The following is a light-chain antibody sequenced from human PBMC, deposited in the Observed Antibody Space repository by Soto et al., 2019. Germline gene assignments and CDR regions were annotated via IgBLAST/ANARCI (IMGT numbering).Light chain of an antibody. Sequence: EVVLTQSPGTLSLSPWERATLSCRASQSVSRNYLAWYQKKPGQAPRLLIYGASTRATAIPDRFSGSGSGTDFTLTITRLEPEDFAVYYCQQYGSSITFGQGTRLEIK. CDR3: QQYGSSIT. CDR1: QSVSRNY. J-gene: IGKJ5*01. V-gene: IGKV3-20*01. CDR2: GAS.